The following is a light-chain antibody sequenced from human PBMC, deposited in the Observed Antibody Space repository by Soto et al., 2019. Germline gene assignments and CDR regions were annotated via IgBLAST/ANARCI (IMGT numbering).Light chain of an antibody. Sequence: DIQMTQSPSSLSASVGDRVSITCQASQDIANFLNWYQQKPGKAPKLLIYDASNLKTGVPSRFSGSGSGTDFTLTISSLQPEDIATYYCQQYDNFVLTFGGGTMVEIK. CDR1: QDIANF. CDR2: DAS. V-gene: IGKV1-33*01. CDR3: QQYDNFVLT. J-gene: IGKJ4*01.